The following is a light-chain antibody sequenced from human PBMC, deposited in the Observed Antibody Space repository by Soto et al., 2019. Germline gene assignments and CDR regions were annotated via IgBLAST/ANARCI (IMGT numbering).Light chain of an antibody. CDR2: GNR. CDR3: QSYDSSLSGYV. J-gene: IGLJ1*01. V-gene: IGLV1-40*01. Sequence: QSVLTQPPSVSGAPGQRVTISCTGSSSNIGAGYDVHWYQQLPGTAPKLLIYGNRTRPSGVPDRFSGSKSGTSASLAITGLQAEEEADYYCQSYDSSLSGYVVGTGTKLTVL. CDR1: SSNIGAGYD.